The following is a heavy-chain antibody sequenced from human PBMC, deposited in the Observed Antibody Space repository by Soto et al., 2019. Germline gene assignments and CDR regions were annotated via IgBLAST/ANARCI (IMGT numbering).Heavy chain of an antibody. Sequence: VQLVQSGAEVKKPGSSVKVSCKASGGTFSSYTISWVRQAPGQGLEWMGRIIPILGIANYAQKFQGRVTITADKSTSTAYMELSSLRSEDTAVYYCARDRYDILTDNYGMDVWGQGTTVTVSS. J-gene: IGHJ6*02. CDR2: IIPILGIA. CDR1: GGTFSSYT. V-gene: IGHV1-69*08. D-gene: IGHD3-9*01. CDR3: ARDRYDILTDNYGMDV.